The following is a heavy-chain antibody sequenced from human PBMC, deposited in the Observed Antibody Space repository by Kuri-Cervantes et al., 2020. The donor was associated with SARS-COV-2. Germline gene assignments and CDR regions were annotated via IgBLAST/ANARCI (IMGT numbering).Heavy chain of an antibody. V-gene: IGHV3-23*01. D-gene: IGHD2-2*01. CDR2: ISGSGGSP. Sequence: GGSLRLSCAASGFTFSSYAMSWVRQAPGKGLEWVSAISGSGGSPYYADSVKGRFTISRDNSKNTLYLQMNSLRAEDTAVYYCAKHYCSSTSCSYYFDYWGQGTLVTVSS. J-gene: IGHJ4*02. CDR3: AKHYCSSTSCSYYFDY. CDR1: GFTFSSYA.